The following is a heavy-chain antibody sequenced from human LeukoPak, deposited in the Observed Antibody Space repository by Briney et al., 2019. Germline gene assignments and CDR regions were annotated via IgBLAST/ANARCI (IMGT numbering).Heavy chain of an antibody. J-gene: IGHJ5*02. V-gene: IGHV3-23*01. CDR3: AKDSSGWYLA. D-gene: IGHD6-19*01. Sequence: GGSLRLSCAASGFTFSTYAMTWVRQAPGKGPEWVSSISPSGASTYYADSVKGRFTISRDNSKNTLYLQMNSLRAEDTAVYYCAKDSSGWYLAWGQGTLVTVSS. CDR1: GFTFSTYA. CDR2: ISPSGAST.